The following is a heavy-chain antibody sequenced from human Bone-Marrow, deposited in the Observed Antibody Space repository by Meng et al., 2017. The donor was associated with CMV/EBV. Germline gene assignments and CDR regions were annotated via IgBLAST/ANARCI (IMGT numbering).Heavy chain of an antibody. CDR2: ISPNSGGT. CDR3: ARVPSSGYYGSLGY. CDR1: GYTFTSYY. J-gene: IGHJ4*02. D-gene: IGHD3-22*01. V-gene: IGHV1-2*02. Sequence: ASVKVSCKASGYTFTSYYMHWVRQAPGQGLEWMGWISPNSGGTNYAQKFLGRVTMTRDTSISTAYMELSRLRSDDTAMYYCARVPSSGYYGSLGYWGQGTLVTVSS.